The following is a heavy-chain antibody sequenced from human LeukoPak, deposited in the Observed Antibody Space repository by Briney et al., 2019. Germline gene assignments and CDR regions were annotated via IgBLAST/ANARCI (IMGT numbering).Heavy chain of an antibody. V-gene: IGHV4-31*03. D-gene: IGHD4-17*01. J-gene: IGHJ3*02. CDR3: ARGSDYGDYLGRNAFDI. CDR2: IYYSGST. Sequence: SQTLSLTCTVSGGSISSGGYYWSWIRQHPGKGLEWIGYIYYSGSTYYSPSLKSRVTISVDTSKNQFSLKLSSVTAADTAVYYCARGSDYGDYLGRNAFDIWGQGTMVTVSS. CDR1: GGSISSGGYY.